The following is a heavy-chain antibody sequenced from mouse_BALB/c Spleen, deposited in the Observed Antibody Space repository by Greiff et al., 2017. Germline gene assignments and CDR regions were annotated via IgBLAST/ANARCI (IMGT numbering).Heavy chain of an antibody. Sequence: EVKVVESGGGLVKPGGSLKLSCAASGFTFSDYYMYWVRQTPEKRLEWVATISDGGSYTYYPDSVKGRSTISRDNAKNNLYLQMSSLKSEDTAMYYCAREGGNYADWGQGTLVTVSA. V-gene: IGHV5-4*02. CDR3: AREGGNYAD. D-gene: IGHD2-1*01. J-gene: IGHJ3*01. CDR2: ISDGGSYT. CDR1: GFTFSDYY.